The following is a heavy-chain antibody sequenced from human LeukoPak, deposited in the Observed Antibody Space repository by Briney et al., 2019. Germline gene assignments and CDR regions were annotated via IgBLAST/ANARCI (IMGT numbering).Heavy chain of an antibody. D-gene: IGHD2-21*02. Sequence: SETLSLTCTVSGGSINSSYYYWGWIRQPPGKGLEWVGYIYYSGSTNYNPSLKSRVTISVDTTKNQFSLKLHSVTAADTAVYYCARVPTLRVVTTPAYFDSWGQGTPVTVSS. CDR1: GGSINSSYYY. CDR3: ARVPTLRVVTTPAYFDS. CDR2: IYYSGST. V-gene: IGHV4-61*05. J-gene: IGHJ4*02.